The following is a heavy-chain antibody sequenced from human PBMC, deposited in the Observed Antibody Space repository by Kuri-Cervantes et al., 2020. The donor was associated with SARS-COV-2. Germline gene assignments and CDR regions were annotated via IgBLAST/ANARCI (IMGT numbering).Heavy chain of an antibody. D-gene: IGHD2-15*01. CDR3: VRVDCSAGTCYRRSFDY. J-gene: IGHJ4*02. CDR2: INHSGST. CDR1: GGSFSGYY. Sequence: SQTLSLTCAVYGGSFSGYYWSWIRQPPGKGLEWIGEINHSGSTYYNPSLNSRVTISVDTSKNQFSLKLTSVTAADTAVYYCVRVDCSAGTCYRRSFDYWGRGTLVTVSS. V-gene: IGHV4-34*01.